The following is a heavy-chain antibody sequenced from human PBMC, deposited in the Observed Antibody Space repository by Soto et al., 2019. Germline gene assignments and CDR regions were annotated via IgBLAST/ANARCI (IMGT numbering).Heavy chain of an antibody. Sequence: QVQLQQSGPGLVKPSQTLSLTCTVSGGSISGDYYHWTWIRQSPGKGLEWIGYVFHSGSVLYNPSLKSRLNISVDTSKNQCSLRRSSVTAADTAVYFCAREDDGGDRDYYGLDVWGQGTTVTVSS. D-gene: IGHD2-21*02. CDR2: VFHSGSV. CDR1: GGSISGDYYH. V-gene: IGHV4-30-4*08. CDR3: AREDDGGDRDYYGLDV. J-gene: IGHJ6*02.